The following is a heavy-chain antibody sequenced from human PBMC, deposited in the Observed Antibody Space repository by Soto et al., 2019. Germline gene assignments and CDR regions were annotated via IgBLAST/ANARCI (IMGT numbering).Heavy chain of an antibody. Sequence: ESGGGLVQPGRSLRLSCAASGFTFRNYAMHWVRRAPGKGLEWVSGISWHSGTIGYADSVRGRFTISRDNAKNSLYLQMNSLRPEDTALYYCVKEKLYSNYEYYFDYWGQGTLVTVSS. CDR1: GFTFRNYA. CDR2: ISWHSGTI. V-gene: IGHV3-9*01. CDR3: VKEKLYSNYEYYFDY. D-gene: IGHD4-4*01. J-gene: IGHJ4*02.